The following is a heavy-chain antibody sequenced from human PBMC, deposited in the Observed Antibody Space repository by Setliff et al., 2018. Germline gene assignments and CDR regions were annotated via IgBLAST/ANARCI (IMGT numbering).Heavy chain of an antibody. Sequence: SETLSLTCTVSGGSISRGSYDWSWIRQPPGKGLEWIGEINHSGSTNYNPSLMSRVTISVDTSKNQFSLNLSSVTAADTAVYYCARELYYYGSGSWTFDPWGQGTLVTVSS. V-gene: IGHV4-39*07. J-gene: IGHJ5*02. CDR2: INHSGST. D-gene: IGHD3-10*01. CDR1: GGSISRGSYD. CDR3: ARELYYYGSGSWTFDP.